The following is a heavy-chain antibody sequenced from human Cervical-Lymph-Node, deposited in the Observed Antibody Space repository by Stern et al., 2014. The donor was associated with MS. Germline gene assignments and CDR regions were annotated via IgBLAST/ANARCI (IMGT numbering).Heavy chain of an antibody. J-gene: IGHJ3*02. CDR1: GYTFTGYY. V-gene: IGHV1-2*04. D-gene: IGHD6-19*01. Sequence: MQLVESGAEVKKPGASVKVSCKASGYTFTGYYMHWVRQAPGQGLEWMGGINPNSGGTNYAQKFQGWVTMTRDTSISTAYMELSRLRSDDTAVYYCAKGGRSSAWSPPDAFYIWGRGTRVTVSS. CDR2: INPNSGGT. CDR3: AKGGRSSAWSPPDAFYI.